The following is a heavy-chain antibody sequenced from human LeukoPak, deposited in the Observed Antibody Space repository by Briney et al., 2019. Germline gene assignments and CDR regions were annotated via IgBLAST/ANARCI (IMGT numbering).Heavy chain of an antibody. CDR3: ARGSFDSSGYYVFDY. CDR1: GDSITRNY. V-gene: IGHV4-4*07. J-gene: IGHJ4*02. D-gene: IGHD3-22*01. CDR2: IYNSGNT. Sequence: PSETLSLTCTVSGDSITRNYWSWIRQPAGKGLEWIGRIYNSGNTNYSPSLESRVTMSTDTSKNQFSLKLTSVTAAATAVYYCARGSFDSSGYYVFDYWGQGTLVTVSS.